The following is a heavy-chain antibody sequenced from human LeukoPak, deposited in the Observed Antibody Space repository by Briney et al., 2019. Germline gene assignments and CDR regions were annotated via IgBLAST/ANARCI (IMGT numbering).Heavy chain of an antibody. CDR1: GFTFSSYS. CDR2: ISSSSSTI. D-gene: IGHD3-22*01. Sequence: PGGSLRLSCAASGFTFSSYSMNGVRQAPGKGLEWVSYISSSSSTIYYADSVKGRFTISRDDAKNSLYLQMNSLRAEDTAVYYCARDRAYYYDSIDAFDIWGQGTMVTVSS. J-gene: IGHJ3*02. V-gene: IGHV3-48*01. CDR3: ARDRAYYYDSIDAFDI.